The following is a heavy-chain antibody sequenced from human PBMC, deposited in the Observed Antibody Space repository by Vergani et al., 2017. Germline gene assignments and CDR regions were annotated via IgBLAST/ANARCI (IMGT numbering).Heavy chain of an antibody. CDR2: IHTSGST. CDR1: GGSINSHNYY. V-gene: IGHV4-61*02. CDR3: AGGSCLGGSCYKPLFDY. J-gene: IGHJ4*02. D-gene: IGHD2-15*01. Sequence: QVQLQESGPGLVKPSQTLSLTCTVSGGSINSHNYYWSWIRQPAGKGLEWIGRIHTSGSTNYNPSLKSRVTMSEDTSKNQFSLNLTSVTAADTAVYFCAGGSCLGGSCYKPLFDYWVQGSLVTVSS.